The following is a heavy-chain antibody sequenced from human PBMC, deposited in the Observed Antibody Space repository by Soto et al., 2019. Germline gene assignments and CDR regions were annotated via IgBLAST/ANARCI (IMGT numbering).Heavy chain of an antibody. CDR1: GGSISSYY. D-gene: IGHD3-10*01. CDR3: ARDGSGRPATY. V-gene: IGHV4-59*01. CDR2: IYYSGST. J-gene: IGHJ4*02. Sequence: SETLSLTCTVSGGSISSYYWSWIRQPPGKGLEWIGYIYYSGSTNYNPSLKSRVTMSGDTSKNQFFLNLMSVTAADTAVYYCARDGSGRPATYWGQGTLVTVSS.